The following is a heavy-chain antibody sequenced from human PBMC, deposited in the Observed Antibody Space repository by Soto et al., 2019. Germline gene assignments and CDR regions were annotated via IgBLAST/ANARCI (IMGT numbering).Heavy chain of an antibody. D-gene: IGHD1-26*01. Sequence: ASAKGPCKASGYTLTCYYLHWVRQAPGQGPEWIGIINPSGGITNDAQKFQDRVTMTSDTSTSTVYMELSSLRSEDTAVYYCARGINTTRYYYYYGMDYW. CDR3: ARGINTTRYYYYYGMDY. CDR2: INPSGGIT. J-gene: IGHJ6*01. CDR1: GYTLTCYY. V-gene: IGHV1-46*01.